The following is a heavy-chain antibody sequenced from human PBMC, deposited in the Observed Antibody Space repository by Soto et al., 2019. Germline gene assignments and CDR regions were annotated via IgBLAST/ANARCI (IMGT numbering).Heavy chain of an antibody. CDR1: GGSFSGYY. Sequence: PSETLSLTCAVYGGSFSGYYWSWIRQPPGKGLEWIGEINHSGSTNYNPSLKSRVTISVDTSKNQFSLKLSSVTAADTAVYYCARVAKYYDILTGYYTRLYYFDYWGQGTLVTVSS. V-gene: IGHV4-34*01. J-gene: IGHJ4*02. CDR2: INHSGST. D-gene: IGHD3-9*01. CDR3: ARVAKYYDILTGYYTRLYYFDY.